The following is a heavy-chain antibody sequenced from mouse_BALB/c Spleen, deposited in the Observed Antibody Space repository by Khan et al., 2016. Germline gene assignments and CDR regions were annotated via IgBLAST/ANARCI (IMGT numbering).Heavy chain of an antibody. CDR3: TRGDYYGSGY. Sequence: EVQLQESGPDLVKPSQSLSLTCTVTGYSISSGYSWHWIRQFPGNKLEWMAYIHYSGSTNYNPSLKSQISITRDTSKNQFFLQLISVTTEDTATYYCTRGDYYGSGYWGQGTTLTVSS. V-gene: IGHV3-1*02. D-gene: IGHD1-1*01. CDR2: IHYSGST. J-gene: IGHJ2*01. CDR1: GYSISSGYS.